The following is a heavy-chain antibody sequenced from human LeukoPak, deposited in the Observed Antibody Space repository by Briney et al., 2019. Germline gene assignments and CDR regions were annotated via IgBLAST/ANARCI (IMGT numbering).Heavy chain of an antibody. J-gene: IGHJ6*02. V-gene: IGHV4-61*01. CDR2: IYNSGTT. D-gene: IGHD1-1*01. Sequence: NPSETLSLTCNVSGGSVSSGSYYWSWIRQPPGKGLEWIGYIYNSGTTNYNPSLKSRVTISVDTSKNQFSLKLTSVTAADTAVYYCARSVPPYYYGMDVWGQGTTVTVSS. CDR1: GGSVSSGSYY. CDR3: ARSVPPYYYGMDV.